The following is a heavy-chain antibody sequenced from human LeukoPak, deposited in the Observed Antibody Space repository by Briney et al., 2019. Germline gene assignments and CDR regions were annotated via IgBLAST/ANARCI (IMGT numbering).Heavy chain of an antibody. V-gene: IGHV4-39*02. J-gene: IGHJ5*02. CDR3: ARETRSGGSLLRGNWFDP. CDR2: IYYSGTT. Sequence: PSETLSLTCTVSGGSISSSSYYWGWIRQPPGKGLEWIGSIYYSGTTYYNPSLKSRVTIPVDTSKNQFSLKLSSVTAADTAVYYCARETRSGGSLLRGNWFDPWGQGTLVTVSS. D-gene: IGHD2-15*01. CDR1: GGSISSSSYY.